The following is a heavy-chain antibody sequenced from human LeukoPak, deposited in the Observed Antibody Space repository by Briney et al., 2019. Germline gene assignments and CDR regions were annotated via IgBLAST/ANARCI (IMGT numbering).Heavy chain of an antibody. Sequence: GGSLRLSCAASGFTVSNNYMSWVRQAPGKGLEWVSVIYSGGSTYYADSVKGRFTISRDNSKNTLYLQMNSLRAEDTAVYFCARGSPHGDYVPDYWGQGTLVTVSS. D-gene: IGHD4-17*01. CDR2: IYSGGST. CDR1: GFTVSNNY. J-gene: IGHJ4*02. V-gene: IGHV3-66*01. CDR3: ARGSPHGDYVPDY.